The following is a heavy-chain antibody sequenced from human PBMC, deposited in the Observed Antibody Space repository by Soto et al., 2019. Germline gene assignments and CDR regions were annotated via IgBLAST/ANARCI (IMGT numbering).Heavy chain of an antibody. CDR3: ARAGIMGATFSAYFDY. J-gene: IGHJ4*02. D-gene: IGHD1-26*01. Sequence: QVQLVESGGGVVQPGRSLRLSCAASGFTFSTYAMHWVRQAPGKGLEWVAVILYDGTNQYYADSVKGRFTVSRDNSRNTLYLQINSLRTEDTAVYYCARAGIMGATFSAYFDYWGQGTLVTVSS. CDR1: GFTFSTYA. V-gene: IGHV3-30-3*01. CDR2: ILYDGTNQ.